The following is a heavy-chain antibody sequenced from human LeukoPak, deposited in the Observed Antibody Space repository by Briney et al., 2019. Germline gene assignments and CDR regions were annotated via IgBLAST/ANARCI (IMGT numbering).Heavy chain of an antibody. D-gene: IGHD3-16*01. Sequence: SVKVSCKASGGTFSSYAISWVRQAPGQGLEWMGGIIPIFGTANYAQKFQGRVTITADESTSTAYMELSSLRSEDTAVYYCAGGESGYYYYYMDVWGKGTAVTVSS. CDR2: IIPIFGTA. V-gene: IGHV1-69*13. CDR3: AGGESGYYYYYMDV. CDR1: GGTFSSYA. J-gene: IGHJ6*03.